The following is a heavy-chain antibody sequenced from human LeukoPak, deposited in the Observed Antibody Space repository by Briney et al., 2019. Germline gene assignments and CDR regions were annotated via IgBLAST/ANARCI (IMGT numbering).Heavy chain of an antibody. D-gene: IGHD2-15*01. CDR2: INPNSGGT. Sequence: ASVKVSCKASGYTLTGYYMHWVRQAPGQGLEWMGWINPNSGGTNYAQKFQGWVTMTRDTSISTAYMELSRLRSDDTAVYYCARVYCRSGGGSCYSGAFDIWGQGTMVTVSS. CDR3: ARVYCRSGGGSCYSGAFDI. CDR1: GYTLTGYY. J-gene: IGHJ3*02. V-gene: IGHV1-2*04.